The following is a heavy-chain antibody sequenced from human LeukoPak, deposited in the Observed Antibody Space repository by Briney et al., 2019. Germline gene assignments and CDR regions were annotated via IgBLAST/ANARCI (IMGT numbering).Heavy chain of an antibody. Sequence: GGSLTLSCAASGLTFSSHGMHWVRQAPGKGLEWVALIWYDGSDKYYADSVRGRSTITRDNAKNMLYLQMNSLGVEDTAVYYCTADGCGGTCYFDHWGQGALVTVSS. CDR1: GLTFSSHG. D-gene: IGHD2-15*01. J-gene: IGHJ4*02. CDR3: TADGCGGTCYFDH. V-gene: IGHV3-33*01. CDR2: IWYDGSDK.